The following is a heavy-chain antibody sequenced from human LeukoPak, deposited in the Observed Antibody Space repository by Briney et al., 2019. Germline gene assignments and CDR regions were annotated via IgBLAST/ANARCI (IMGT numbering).Heavy chain of an antibody. Sequence: GESLKISCMGSGYSFTSYWIGWVRQMPGKGLEWMGIIYAGDSDTRYSPSFQGQVTFSVDTSISTAYLQWNSLKASDTAMYYCARRGAGGGWSYWGQGTQVTVSS. CDR2: IYAGDSDT. D-gene: IGHD6-19*01. V-gene: IGHV5-51*01. CDR3: ARRGAGGGWSY. CDR1: GYSFTSYW. J-gene: IGHJ4*02.